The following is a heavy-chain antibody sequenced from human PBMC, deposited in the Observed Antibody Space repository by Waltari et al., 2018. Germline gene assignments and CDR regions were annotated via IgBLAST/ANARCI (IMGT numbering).Heavy chain of an antibody. D-gene: IGHD3-16*01. Sequence: QVQLQQWGAGLLKPSETLSLTCAVYGGSFSGYYLSWIRQPPGKGLEWIGEINHSGSTNYNPSLKSRVTISVDTSKNQFSLKLSSVTAADTAVYYCARGLGGAPDYWGQGTLVTVSS. CDR2: INHSGST. CDR1: GGSFSGYY. V-gene: IGHV4-34*01. CDR3: ARGLGGAPDY. J-gene: IGHJ4*02.